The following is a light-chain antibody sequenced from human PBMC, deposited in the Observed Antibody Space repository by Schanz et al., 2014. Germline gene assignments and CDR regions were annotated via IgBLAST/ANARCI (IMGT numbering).Light chain of an antibody. CDR3: QQRSNWQAIT. J-gene: IGKJ4*01. CDR1: QSVGSSD. CDR2: GAS. V-gene: IGKV3D-20*02. Sequence: EIVLTQSPGSLSLSPGERATLSCRASQSVGSSDLAWYQQKLGQAPRLLIYGASTRATGIPDRFSGSGSGTDFTLTISGLEPEDFAVYYCQQRSNWQAITFGGGTKVEI.